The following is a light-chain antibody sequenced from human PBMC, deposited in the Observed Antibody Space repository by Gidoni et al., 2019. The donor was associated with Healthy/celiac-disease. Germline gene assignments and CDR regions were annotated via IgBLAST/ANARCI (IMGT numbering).Light chain of an antibody. CDR1: SSNVGGYNS. V-gene: IGLV2-11*01. CDR2: DVS. Sequence: QSALTQPRSVSGSPGQSVTISCTGTSSNVGGYNSVSWYQQHPGKAPKRMSYDVSERPSGVPDRLSGSKSVNTAFLTISVLQAEDEADYYCCSYAGSDTYVFGTETKVTVL. J-gene: IGLJ1*01. CDR3: CSYAGSDTYV.